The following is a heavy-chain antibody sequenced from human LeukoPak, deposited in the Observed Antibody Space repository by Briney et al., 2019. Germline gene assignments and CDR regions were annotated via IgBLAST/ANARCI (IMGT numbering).Heavy chain of an antibody. D-gene: IGHD6-6*01. V-gene: IGHV1-69*05. CDR1: GGTFSSYA. CDR3: ARVGRRGFYSSSSYYFDY. J-gene: IGHJ4*02. Sequence: GASVKVSCKASGGTFSSYAISWVRQAPGQGLEWMGGIIPVFGTANYAQKLQGRVTMTTDTSTSTAYMELRSLRSDDTAVYYCARVGRRGFYSSSSYYFDYWGQGTLVTVSS. CDR2: IIPVFGTA.